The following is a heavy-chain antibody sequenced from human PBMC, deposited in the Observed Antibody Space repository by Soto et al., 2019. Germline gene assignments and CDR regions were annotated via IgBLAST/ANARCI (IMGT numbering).Heavy chain of an antibody. CDR3: ARDPSRWYFDL. V-gene: IGHV4-59*01. CDR2: IYYTGST. J-gene: IGHJ2*01. Sequence: SETLSLTCTVSGDSISNYYWNWIRQPPAKGLEWIGFIYYTGSTNYNPSLKSRVTISLDPSKNQFSLKLNSVTAADTAVYYCARDPSRWYFDLWGRGTLVTVSS. CDR1: GDSISNYY.